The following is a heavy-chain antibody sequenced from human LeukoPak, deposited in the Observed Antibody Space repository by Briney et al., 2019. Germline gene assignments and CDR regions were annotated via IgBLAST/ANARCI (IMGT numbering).Heavy chain of an antibody. Sequence: SGGSLRLSCAASGFTVSSPGVQWARQASGKMLGWEEGRWEDGSTKYYADSVRGRFTISRDNSKNTLDLQVNRLRADDTAVYYCTRDNQYSSSWYSRGAFDIWGQGTMVTVS. CDR2: RWEDGSTK. CDR1: GFTVSSPG. CDR3: TRDNQYSSSWYSRGAFDI. J-gene: IGHJ3*02. V-gene: IGHV3-33*01. D-gene: IGHD6-13*01.